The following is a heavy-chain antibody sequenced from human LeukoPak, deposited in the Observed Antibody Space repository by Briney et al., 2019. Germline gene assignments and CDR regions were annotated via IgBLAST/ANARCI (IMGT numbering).Heavy chain of an antibody. Sequence: PSETLSLTCTVSGGSISSYYWSWIRQPPGKGLEWIGYIYYSGSTNYNPSLKSRVTISVDTSKNQFSLKLSSVTAADTAVYYCARDSTSGWKFDYWGQGTLVTVSS. CDR1: GGSISSYY. CDR2: IYYSGST. J-gene: IGHJ4*02. CDR3: ARDSTSGWKFDY. V-gene: IGHV4-59*01. D-gene: IGHD6-19*01.